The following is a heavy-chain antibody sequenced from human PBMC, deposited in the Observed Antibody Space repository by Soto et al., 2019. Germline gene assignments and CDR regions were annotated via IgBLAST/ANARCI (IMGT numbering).Heavy chain of an antibody. CDR3: AKTQQWGLPLSGGMDV. V-gene: IGHV3-23*01. CDR1: GFTFGTYG. J-gene: IGHJ6*02. D-gene: IGHD6-19*01. Sequence: EVQLLESGGGLVQPRGSLRLSCAASGFTFGTYGMSWVRQAPGKGLEWVSVISGGGGDTYYAGSVKGRFTISRDNSKNTLYLEMNSLRAEDTAVYYCAKTQQWGLPLSGGMDVWGQGTTVTVSS. CDR2: ISGGGGDT.